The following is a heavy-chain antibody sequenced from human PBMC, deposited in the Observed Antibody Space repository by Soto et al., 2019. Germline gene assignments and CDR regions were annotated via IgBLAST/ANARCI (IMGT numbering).Heavy chain of an antibody. CDR1: GFTVSSNY. D-gene: IGHD5-12*01. V-gene: IGHV3-53*01. Sequence: PGGSLRLSCAASGFTVSSNYMSWVRQAPGKGLEWVSVIYSGGSTYYADSVKGRFTISRDNSKNTLYLQMNSLRAEDTAVYYCAREDSGGDSGYDYYYYYYGMDVWGQGTTVTVSS. CDR3: AREDSGGDSGYDYYYYYYGMDV. J-gene: IGHJ6*02. CDR2: IYSGGST.